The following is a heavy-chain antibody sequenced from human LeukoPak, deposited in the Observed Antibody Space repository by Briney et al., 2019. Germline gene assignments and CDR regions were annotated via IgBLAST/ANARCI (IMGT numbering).Heavy chain of an antibody. CDR2: ISSRTSYT. CDR3: AAGTAADF. Sequence: GGSLRLSCAASGFTFSTYSMQWVRQAPGQGLEWVSSISSRTSYTYYADSVKGRFTISRDNAKSALYLQLNSLRLEDTAVYYCAAGTAADFWGQGTLVTVSS. V-gene: IGHV3-21*04. D-gene: IGHD6-13*01. J-gene: IGHJ4*02. CDR1: GFTFSTYS.